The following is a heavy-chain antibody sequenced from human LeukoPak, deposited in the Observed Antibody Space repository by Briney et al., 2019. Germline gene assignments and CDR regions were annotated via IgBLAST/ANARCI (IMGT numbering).Heavy chain of an antibody. J-gene: IGHJ6*02. CDR3: AKDFFCGGWSCYPPALGMDV. CDR1: GFTFSSYA. V-gene: IGHV3-23*01. D-gene: IGHD2-15*01. Sequence: PGGSLRLSCAASGFTFSSYAMSWVRQAPGKGLEWVSSISGSGNRTYYADSVKGRFTISRDNSKNTLFLQMNSLRAEDTAVYYCAKDFFCGGWSCYPPALGMDVWGQGTTVTVSS. CDR2: ISGSGNRT.